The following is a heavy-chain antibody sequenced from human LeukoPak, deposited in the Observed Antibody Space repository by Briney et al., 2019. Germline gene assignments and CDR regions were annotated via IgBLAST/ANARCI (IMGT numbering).Heavy chain of an antibody. CDR2: ISGSGGST. Sequence: TGGSLRLSCAASGFTFSSYAMSWVRQAPGKGLEWVSAISGSGGSTYYADSVKGRFTISRDNSKNTLYLQMNSLRAEDTAVYYCAKVVAGRYCSSTSCYTMAFDIRGQGTMVTVSS. D-gene: IGHD2-2*02. CDR1: GFTFSSYA. J-gene: IGHJ3*02. CDR3: AKVVAGRYCSSTSCYTMAFDI. V-gene: IGHV3-23*01.